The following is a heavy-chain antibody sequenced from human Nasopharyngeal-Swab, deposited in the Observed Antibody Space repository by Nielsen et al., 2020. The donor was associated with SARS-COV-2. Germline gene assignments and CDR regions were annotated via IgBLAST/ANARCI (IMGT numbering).Heavy chain of an antibody. Sequence: GGSLRLSCAASGFTFSSYGMHWVRQAPGKGLEWVAVIWYDGSNKYYADSVKGRFTISRDNAKNSLYLQMNSLRAEDTAVYYCASVPTPYYYGMDVWGQGTTVTVSS. CDR1: GFTFSSYG. V-gene: IGHV3-33*03. CDR3: ASVPTPYYYGMDV. CDR2: IWYDGSNK. J-gene: IGHJ6*02.